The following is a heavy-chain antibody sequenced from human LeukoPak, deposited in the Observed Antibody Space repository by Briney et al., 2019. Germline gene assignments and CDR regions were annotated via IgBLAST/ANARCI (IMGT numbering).Heavy chain of an antibody. CDR3: ARNGGHCTKAACYDI. V-gene: IGHV3-66*01. D-gene: IGHD2-8*01. Sequence: GGSLRLSCAASGFTVSSNHMSWVRQAPGKGLEWVSLIYSGGTTYYADSVKGRFTISRDNSKNTLYLQMNSLRAEDTAVYYCARNGGHCTKAACYDIWGQGTLVTVSS. CDR2: IYSGGTT. J-gene: IGHJ4*02. CDR1: GFTVSSNH.